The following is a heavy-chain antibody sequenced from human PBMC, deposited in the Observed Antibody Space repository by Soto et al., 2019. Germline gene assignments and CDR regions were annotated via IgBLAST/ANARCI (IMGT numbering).Heavy chain of an antibody. CDR3: ARWKLQETTMRSDYYGMDV. CDR1: GGSFNDYTHF. Sequence: QVQLQQWGAGLLKPSETLSLTCAVYGGSFNDYTHFWGWIRQPPGKGLEWIGEIDHSGNTNYNPSLKSRVTISLDTSKNQFSLKVNSVTAADTAVYYCARWKLQETTMRSDYYGMDVW. CDR2: IDHSGNT. D-gene: IGHD4-17*01. J-gene: IGHJ6*01. V-gene: IGHV4-34*01.